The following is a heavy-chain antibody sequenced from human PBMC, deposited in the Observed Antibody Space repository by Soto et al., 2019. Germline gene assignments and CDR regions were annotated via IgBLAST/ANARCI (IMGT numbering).Heavy chain of an antibody. Sequence: QVQLQESGPGLVKPSETLSLTCTVSGGSVSSGSFYWSWIRQPPGKGLEWIGNIYYRGSTNYNPSLKSRVTISIDTSKNQFSLRLNSVTPADTAVYYCARDRSSSTGRAGFDTWGQGTQVTVSS. CDR3: ARDRSSSTGRAGFDT. CDR2: IYYRGST. J-gene: IGHJ5*02. CDR1: GGSVSSGSFY. D-gene: IGHD6-19*01. V-gene: IGHV4-61*01.